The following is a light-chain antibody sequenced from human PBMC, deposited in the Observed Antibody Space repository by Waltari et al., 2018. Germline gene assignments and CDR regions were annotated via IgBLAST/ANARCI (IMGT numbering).Light chain of an antibody. CDR1: NIGGKN. J-gene: IGLJ2*01. CDR3: QVWDSSSVV. V-gene: IGLV3-9*01. CDR2: RDA. Sequence: SYELTQPLSVSVVLGQTATISCGGNNIGGKNVHWYQQKTGQAPVLVIYRDANRPSGIPGQFSGSNSGNTATLTITRAQAGDEADYYCQVWDSSSVVFGGGTKVIVL.